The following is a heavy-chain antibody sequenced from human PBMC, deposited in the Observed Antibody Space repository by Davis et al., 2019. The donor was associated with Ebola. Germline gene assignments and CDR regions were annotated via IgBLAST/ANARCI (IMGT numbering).Heavy chain of an antibody. CDR1: GGSISSGGYY. V-gene: IGHV4-31*03. Sequence: MPSETLSLTCTVSGGSISSGGYYWSWIRQHPGKGLEWIGYIYYSGSTYYNPSLKSRVTISVDTSKNQFSLKLSSVTAADTAVYYCARHLYGRDQFDPWGQGTLVTVSS. CDR2: IYYSGST. J-gene: IGHJ5*02. CDR3: ARHLYGRDQFDP. D-gene: IGHD3-10*01.